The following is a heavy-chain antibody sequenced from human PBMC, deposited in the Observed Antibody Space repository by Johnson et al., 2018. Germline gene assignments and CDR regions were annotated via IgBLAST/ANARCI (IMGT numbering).Heavy chain of an antibody. CDR2: IIPIFGTA. CDR3: ARVHCYGSGSYYRYYYYYGMDV. J-gene: IGHJ6*02. CDR1: GGTFSSYA. Sequence: QVQLVQSGAEVKKPGSSVKVSCKASGGTFSSYAISWVRQAPGQGLEWMGGIIPIFGTANYAQKFQGRVTITADESTSTAYMELSSLGSEATAVYYGARVHCYGSGSYYRYYYYYGMDVWGQGTTVTVSS. V-gene: IGHV1-69*12. D-gene: IGHD3-10*01.